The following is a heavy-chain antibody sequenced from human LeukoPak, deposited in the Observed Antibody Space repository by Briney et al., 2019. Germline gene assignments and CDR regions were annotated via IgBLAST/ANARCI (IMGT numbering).Heavy chain of an antibody. D-gene: IGHD3-16*01. V-gene: IGHV4-38-2*02. CDR3: ARGGHDYVWGSSYFDY. Sequence: PSETLSLTCTVSGYSITTNYYWAWIRQPPGKGLEWIGSIFHSGSTDYNPSLKSRVTISVDTSKNQFSLKLNSVTAADTAVYYCARGGHDYVWGSSYFDYWGQGTLVTVSS. CDR2: IFHSGST. J-gene: IGHJ4*02. CDR1: GYSITTNYY.